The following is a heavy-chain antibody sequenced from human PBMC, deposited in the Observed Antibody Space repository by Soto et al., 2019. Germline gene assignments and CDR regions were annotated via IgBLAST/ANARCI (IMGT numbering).Heavy chain of an antibody. Sequence: SETLSLTCTVSGGSISSYYWSWIRQPPGKGLEWIGYIYYSGSTNYNPSLKSRVTISVDTSKNQFSPKLSSVTAADTAVYYCARDGLYCTNGVCYTSLDYWGQGTLVTVSS. V-gene: IGHV4-59*01. J-gene: IGHJ4*02. CDR2: IYYSGST. CDR3: ARDGLYCTNGVCYTSLDY. D-gene: IGHD2-8*01. CDR1: GGSISSYY.